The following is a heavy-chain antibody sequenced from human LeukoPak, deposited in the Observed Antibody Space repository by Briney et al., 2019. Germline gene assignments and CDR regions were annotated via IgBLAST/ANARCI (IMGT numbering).Heavy chain of an antibody. D-gene: IGHD3-22*01. CDR1: GFTFSSYW. J-gene: IGHJ4*02. Sequence: QPGGSLRLSCAASGFTFSSYWMHWVRQAPGKGLVCVSRINTDGNIISYADSVKGRFTISRDNSKNTLYLQMNSLRAEDTAVYYCAKDRDSSGYYDYWGQGTLVTVSS. CDR2: INTDGNII. CDR3: AKDRDSSGYYDY. V-gene: IGHV3-74*01.